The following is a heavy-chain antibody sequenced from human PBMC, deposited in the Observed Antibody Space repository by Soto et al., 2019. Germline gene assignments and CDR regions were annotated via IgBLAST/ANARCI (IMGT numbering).Heavy chain of an antibody. D-gene: IGHD3-10*01. V-gene: IGHV1-18*01. J-gene: IGHJ6*02. CDR1: GYTFTSYG. Sequence: QVQLVQSGAEVKKPGASVKVSCKASGYTFTSYGISWVRQAPGQGLEWMGWISAYNGNTNYAQKLQGRVTMTTDTSTSTAYMELRSLRSDDTAVYYCARDNPLDALWCGELYASYYYYGMDVWGQGTTVTVSS. CDR3: ARDNPLDALWCGELYASYYYYGMDV. CDR2: ISAYNGNT.